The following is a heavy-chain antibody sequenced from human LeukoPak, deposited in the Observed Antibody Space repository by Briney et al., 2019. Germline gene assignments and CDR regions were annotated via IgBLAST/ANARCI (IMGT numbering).Heavy chain of an antibody. Sequence: GGSLRLSCAASGFTFSSYSMNWVRQAPGKGLEWVSSISSSSYIYYAASVKGRLTISRDNAKNSLYLQMNSLRAEDTAVYYCARDRGYSYGFDYWGQGTLVTVSS. CDR3: ARDRGYSYGFDY. V-gene: IGHV3-21*01. D-gene: IGHD5-18*01. CDR2: ISSSSYI. CDR1: GFTFSSYS. J-gene: IGHJ4*02.